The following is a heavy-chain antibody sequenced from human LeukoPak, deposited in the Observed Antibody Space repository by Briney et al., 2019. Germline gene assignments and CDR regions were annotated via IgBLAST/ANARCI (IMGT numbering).Heavy chain of an antibody. V-gene: IGHV3-73*01. J-gene: IGHJ4*02. D-gene: IGHD3-10*01. CDR3: TTAYGSVDY. CDR1: GFTFSGSA. CDR2: IRSKANSYAT. Sequence: GGSLTLSCAASGFTFSGSAMHWVRQPSGKGLEWVGRIRSKANSYATAYAASVKGRFTIPRDDSKNTAYLQMNSLKTEDTAVYYCTTAYGSVDYWGQGTLVTVSS.